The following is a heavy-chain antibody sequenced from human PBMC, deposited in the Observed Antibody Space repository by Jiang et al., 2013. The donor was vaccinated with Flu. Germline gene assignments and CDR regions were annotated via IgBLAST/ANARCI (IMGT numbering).Heavy chain of an antibody. J-gene: IGHJ3*02. D-gene: IGHD1-26*01. CDR1: GGTFSSYA. Sequence: SGAEVKKPGSSVKVSCKASGGTFSSYAISWVRQAPGQGLEWMGGIIPIFGAANYAQKFQGRVTITADESTSTAYMELSSLRSEDTAVYYCASLPSGSYYDPDAFDIWGQGTMVTVSS. V-gene: IGHV1-69*01. CDR2: IIPIFGAA. CDR3: ASLPSGSYYDPDAFDI.